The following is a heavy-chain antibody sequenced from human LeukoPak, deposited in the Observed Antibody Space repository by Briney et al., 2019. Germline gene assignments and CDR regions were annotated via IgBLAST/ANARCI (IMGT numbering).Heavy chain of an antibody. CDR2: FDPEDGET. CDR1: GYTLTELA. D-gene: IGHD3-9*01. J-gene: IGHJ4*02. Sequence: ASVKVSCKVSGYTLTELAMHWVRQAPGKGLEWMGGFDPEDGETIYAQKFQGRVTMTEDTSTDTAYMELSSLRSEDTAVYYCAAVTLTGYRSFDYWGQGTLVTVSS. CDR3: AAVTLTGYRSFDY. V-gene: IGHV1-24*01.